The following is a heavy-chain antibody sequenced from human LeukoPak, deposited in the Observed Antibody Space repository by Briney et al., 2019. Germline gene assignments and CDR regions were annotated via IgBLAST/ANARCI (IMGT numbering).Heavy chain of an antibody. Sequence: SSETLSLTCTVSGGSISSYYWSWIRQPPGKGLEWIGYIYYSGSTNYNPSLKSRVTISVDTSKNQFSLKLSSVTAADTAVYYCARVGRDGYNFGYYFDYWGQGTLVTVSS. CDR3: ARVGRDGYNFGYYFDY. CDR2: IYYSGST. J-gene: IGHJ4*02. CDR1: GGSISSYY. D-gene: IGHD5-24*01. V-gene: IGHV4-59*01.